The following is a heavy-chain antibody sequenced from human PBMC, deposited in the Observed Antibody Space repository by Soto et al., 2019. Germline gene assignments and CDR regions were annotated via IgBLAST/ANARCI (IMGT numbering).Heavy chain of an antibody. CDR1: GGSISSGGYY. J-gene: IGHJ3*02. V-gene: IGHV4-31*03. Sequence: PSETLSLTCTVSGGSISSGGYYWSWIRQHPGKGLEWIGYIYYSGSTYYNPSLKSRVTTSVDTSKNQFSLKLSSVTAADTAVYYCARDRAGYYGLSSGYYPDAFDIWGQGTMVTVSS. D-gene: IGHD3-22*01. CDR2: IYYSGST. CDR3: ARDRAGYYGLSSGYYPDAFDI.